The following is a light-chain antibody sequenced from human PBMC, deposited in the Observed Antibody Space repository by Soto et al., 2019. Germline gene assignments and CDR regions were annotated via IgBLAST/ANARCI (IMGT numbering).Light chain of an antibody. J-gene: IGKJ1*01. Sequence: EIVLTQSPGTLSLSPGERATLSCRASQSVSNNYLAWYQQKPGQAPRLLIYGASSRATGIPDRFSGSGSGTEFTLTISRLEPEDFAVSYCQQYGGSPRTFGQGTRVEIK. CDR1: QSVSNNY. V-gene: IGKV3-20*01. CDR3: QQYGGSPRT. CDR2: GAS.